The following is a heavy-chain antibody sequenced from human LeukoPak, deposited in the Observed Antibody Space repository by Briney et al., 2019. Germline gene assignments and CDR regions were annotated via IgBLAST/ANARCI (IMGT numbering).Heavy chain of an antibody. V-gene: IGHV3-23*01. Sequence: GGSLRLSCAASGFTFSSYAMSWARQAPGKGLEWVSAISGSGGSTYYADSVKGRFTISRDNSKNTLYLQMNSLRAEDTAVYYCAKYTSLRFLEWMGDRFDYWGQGTLVTVSS. D-gene: IGHD3-3*01. J-gene: IGHJ4*02. CDR3: AKYTSLRFLEWMGDRFDY. CDR2: ISGSGGST. CDR1: GFTFSSYA.